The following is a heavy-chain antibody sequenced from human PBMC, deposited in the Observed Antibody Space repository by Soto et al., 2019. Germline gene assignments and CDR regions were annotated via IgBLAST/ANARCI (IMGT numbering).Heavy chain of an antibody. CDR2: ISGSGSST. J-gene: IGHJ4*02. D-gene: IGHD6-13*01. Sequence: VGSLRLSCAYSGLTFSSYVMSWVRQAPGKGLEWVSAISGSGSSTYYADSVKGRFTISRDNSQNTLYLQMNSLRAEDTAVYYCAKQHGPIAAAALFDYWGQGTLVTVSS. CDR3: AKQHGPIAAAALFDY. CDR1: GLTFSSYV. V-gene: IGHV3-23*01.